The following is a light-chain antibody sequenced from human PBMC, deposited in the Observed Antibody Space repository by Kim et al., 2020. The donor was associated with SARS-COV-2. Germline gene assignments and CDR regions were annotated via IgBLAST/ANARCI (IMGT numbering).Light chain of an antibody. Sequence: DIQMTQSPSTLSASVGDRVTITCRASQSISSWLAWYQQKPGKAPKLLIYDASSLESGVPSRFSGSGSGTEFTLTISSLQPDDFATYYCQQYNGYFRTFGQGTKVDI. CDR3: QQYNGYFRT. CDR1: QSISSW. V-gene: IGKV1-5*01. CDR2: DAS. J-gene: IGKJ1*01.